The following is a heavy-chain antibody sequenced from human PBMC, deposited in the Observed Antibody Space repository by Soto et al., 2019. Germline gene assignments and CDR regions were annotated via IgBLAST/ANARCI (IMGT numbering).Heavy chain of an antibody. CDR3: AKSNYGGDDYFQYGLDV. CDR2: ISGYNGNT. CDR1: GYTFSGYS. J-gene: IGHJ6*02. D-gene: IGHD2-21*02. Sequence: GASVNVSCKASGYTFSGYSITWVRQAPGQGLEWMGRISGYNGNTNYARTLRGRLTLTTDTSTSTAYMELRSLTSDDTAVYYCAKSNYGGDDYFQYGLDVWGQGTTVTVSS. V-gene: IGHV1-18*04.